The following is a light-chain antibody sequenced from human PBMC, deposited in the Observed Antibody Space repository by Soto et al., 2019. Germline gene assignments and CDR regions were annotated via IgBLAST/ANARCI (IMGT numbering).Light chain of an antibody. V-gene: IGKV1-39*01. J-gene: IGKJ2*01. CDR1: QSINNY. Sequence: DIQMTQSPSSLSASVGDRVTIICRASQSINNYLSWYQQKPGKAPKLLIYASSTLRNGVPSRFSGSGSGTDFTLTISSLQPEDFATYYCQQSYNAPRTFGQGTKLEIE. CDR2: ASS. CDR3: QQSYNAPRT.